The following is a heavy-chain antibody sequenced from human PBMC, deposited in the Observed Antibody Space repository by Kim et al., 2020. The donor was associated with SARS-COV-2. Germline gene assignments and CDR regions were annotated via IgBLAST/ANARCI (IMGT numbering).Heavy chain of an antibody. CDR2: IYRGGST. D-gene: IGHD3-10*01. Sequence: GGSLRLSCAASGFTVSSNYMSWVRQAPGKGLEWVSVIYRGGSTYYADSVKGRFTIYRDNSKNTLYLQMNSLRAADTAVYYCVGAMVRGVIITGGMDVWG. J-gene: IGHJ6*02. V-gene: IGHV3-53*01. CDR1: GFTVSSNY. CDR3: VGAMVRGVIITGGMDV.